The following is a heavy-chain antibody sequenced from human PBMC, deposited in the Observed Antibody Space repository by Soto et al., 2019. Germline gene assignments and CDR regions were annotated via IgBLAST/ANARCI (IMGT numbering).Heavy chain of an antibody. CDR2: IFPLTDIP. V-gene: IGHV1-69*02. J-gene: IGHJ4*02. CDR1: GGTFRNYP. CDR3: ARGPLVVFNYFES. Sequence: QVQLVQSGTEVKKPGSSVKVSCKASGGTFRNYPINWVRQAPGQGLEWMGSIFPLTDIPDYAQNFQARLTISADKSTSTAYMELSSLKSDDTAMYFWARGPLVVFNYFESWGQGTLVTVSS.